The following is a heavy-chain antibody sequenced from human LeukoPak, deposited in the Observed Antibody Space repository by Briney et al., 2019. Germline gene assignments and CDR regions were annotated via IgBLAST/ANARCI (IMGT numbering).Heavy chain of an antibody. CDR3: ARGFYSPHY. D-gene: IGHD4-11*01. CDR2: IYYSGRT. V-gene: IGHV4-59*01. Sequence: SETLSLTCTVSGGSISSDCWSWIRQPPGKGLEWIGYIYYSGRTYYNPSLKSRITISVDTSKNQFSLKLSSVTAADTAVYYCARGFYSPHYWGQGTLVSVSS. J-gene: IGHJ4*02. CDR1: GGSISSDC.